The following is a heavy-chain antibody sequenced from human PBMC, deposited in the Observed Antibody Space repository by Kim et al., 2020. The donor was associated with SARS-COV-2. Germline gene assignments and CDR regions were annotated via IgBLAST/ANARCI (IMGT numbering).Heavy chain of an antibody. D-gene: IGHD3-3*01. CDR2: LKEDGSDK. Sequence: GGSLRLSCAASGFEFSAYWMPWVRQAPGKGLEWVAILKEDGSDKFFVDSVKGRFTISRDNAKRSVFLQLNSLRVEDTAVYFCARGRRSGYYPDFFDFWGQGTLVTVSS. CDR3: ARGRRSGYYPDFFDF. V-gene: IGHV3-7*03. CDR1: GFEFSAYW. J-gene: IGHJ4*02.